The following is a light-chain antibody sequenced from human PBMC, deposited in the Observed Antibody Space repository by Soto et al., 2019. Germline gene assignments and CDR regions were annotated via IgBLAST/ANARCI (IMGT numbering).Light chain of an antibody. CDR3: QQYQTLWT. J-gene: IGKJ1*01. V-gene: IGKV3-15*01. Sequence: IVLTQSPGTLSLSAGERATLSCRASQTIYSNVAWYQQRPGQSPRLLIYHASSRATGIPARFSGSGSGTEFTLPINSMKSEVFAVDYCQQYQTLWTFGQGTKVDIK. CDR2: HAS. CDR1: QTIYSN.